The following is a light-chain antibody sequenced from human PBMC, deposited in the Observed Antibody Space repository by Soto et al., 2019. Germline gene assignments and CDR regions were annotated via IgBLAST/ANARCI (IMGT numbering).Light chain of an antibody. V-gene: IGKV3-15*01. CDR3: QQGHTWPLT. CDR1: QSISTE. J-gene: IGKJ2*01. CDR2: SAS. Sequence: EIVMTQSPATLSVSPGERATLSCRASQSISTELAWYQQKPGQPPRLLIYSASTRATGGPARFTGSGSGSEFTLTISGLQSEDFAVYYCQQGHTWPLTFGQGTRLEI.